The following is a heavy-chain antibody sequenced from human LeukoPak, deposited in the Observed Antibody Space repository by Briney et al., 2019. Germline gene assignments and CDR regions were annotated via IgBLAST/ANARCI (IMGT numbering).Heavy chain of an antibody. CDR1: GFTFSNAW. Sequence: PGGSLRLSCAASGFTFSNAWMNWVRQAPGKGLEWVSVIYSGGNIYYIDSVKGRFTISRDTSKNTLYLQMNSLRAEDTAVYYCASRHCSGGGCYFAGADPFDYWGQGTLVTVSS. J-gene: IGHJ4*02. CDR3: ASRHCSGGGCYFAGADPFDY. D-gene: IGHD2-15*01. V-gene: IGHV3-53*01. CDR2: IYSGGNI.